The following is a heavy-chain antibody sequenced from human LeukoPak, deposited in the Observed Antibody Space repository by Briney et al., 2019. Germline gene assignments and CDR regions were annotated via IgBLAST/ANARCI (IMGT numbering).Heavy chain of an antibody. CDR3: ARSCYSVTTCGDY. CDR2: ISSSGSYI. J-gene: IGHJ4*02. V-gene: IGHV3-21*01. D-gene: IGHD5/OR15-5a*01. CDR1: GFTFSSYS. Sequence: GESLILSCAASGFTFSSYSMNWVRQAPGKGLEWVSSISSSGSYIYYADSVKGRFTISRDNAKNSLYLQMNSLRAEDTAVYYCARSCYSVTTCGDYWGQGTLVTVSS.